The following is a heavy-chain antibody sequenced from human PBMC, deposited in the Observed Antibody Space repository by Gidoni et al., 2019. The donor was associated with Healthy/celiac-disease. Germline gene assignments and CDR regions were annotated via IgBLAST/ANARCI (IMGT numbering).Heavy chain of an antibody. CDR1: GFTFSSYA. V-gene: IGHV3-30-3*01. D-gene: IGHD2-21*02. CDR2: ISYDGSNK. Sequence: QVQLVESGGGVVQPWRSLRLSCAASGFTFSSYAMHWVRQAPGKGLEWVAVISYDGSNKYYADSVKGRFTISRDNSKNTLYLQMNSLRAEDTAVYYCAVLGDEQGAFDIWGQGTMVTVSS. J-gene: IGHJ3*02. CDR3: AVLGDEQGAFDI.